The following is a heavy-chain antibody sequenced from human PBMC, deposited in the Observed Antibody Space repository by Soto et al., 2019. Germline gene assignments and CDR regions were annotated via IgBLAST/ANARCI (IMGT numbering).Heavy chain of an antibody. Sequence: ASVKVSCKASGCTFSSYAISWVRQAPGQGLEWMGGIIPIFGTANYAQKFQGRVTITADESTSTAYMELSSLRSEDTAVYYCARTTRSGSFNFDYWGQGTLVTVSS. V-gene: IGHV1-69*13. D-gene: IGHD1-26*01. J-gene: IGHJ4*02. CDR2: IIPIFGTA. CDR3: ARTTRSGSFNFDY. CDR1: GCTFSSYA.